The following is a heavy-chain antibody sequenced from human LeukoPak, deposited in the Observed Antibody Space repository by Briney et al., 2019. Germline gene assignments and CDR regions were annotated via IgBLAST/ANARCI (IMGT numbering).Heavy chain of an antibody. CDR3: ARRMGATDLDY. CDR2: IYPGDSDT. V-gene: IGHV5-51*01. J-gene: IGHJ4*02. CDR1: GYSFTNYW. Sequence: GEPLKISCKGSGYSFTNYWIGWVRQMPGKGLEWMGIIYPGDSDTTYSPSFQGQVTISADKSISTAYLQWSSLKASDTAMYYCARRMGATDLDYWGQGTLVTVSS. D-gene: IGHD1-26*01.